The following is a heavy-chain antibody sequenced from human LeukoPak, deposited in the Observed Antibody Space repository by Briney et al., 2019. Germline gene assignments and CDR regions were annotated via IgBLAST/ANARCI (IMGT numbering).Heavy chain of an antibody. CDR1: GFTFSSYS. Sequence: PGGSLRLSCAASGFTFSSYSMNWVRQAPGKGLEWVSSISSSSSYIFYADSVKGRFTISRDNAKNSLSLQMNSLRAEDTAVYYCARVRSDAFDIWGQGTMVTVSS. J-gene: IGHJ3*02. V-gene: IGHV3-21*01. CDR3: ARVRSDAFDI. CDR2: ISSSSSYI. D-gene: IGHD6-13*01.